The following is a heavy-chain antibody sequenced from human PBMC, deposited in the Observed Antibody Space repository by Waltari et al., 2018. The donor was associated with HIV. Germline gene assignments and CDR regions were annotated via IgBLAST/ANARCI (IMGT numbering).Heavy chain of an antibody. CDR3: ARGAVAGIVLRYGMDV. V-gene: IGHV6-1*01. D-gene: IGHD6-19*01. J-gene: IGHJ6*02. Sequence: QVQLQQSGPGLVKPSQTLSLTCAITGASVSSNSAAWNWIRQSPSRGLEWLGRTYYRSKWYNDYAVSVKSRITINADTSKNQFSLQLNSVTPEDTAVYYCARGAVAGIVLRYGMDVWGQGTTVTVSS. CDR2: TYYRSKWYN. CDR1: GASVSSNSAA.